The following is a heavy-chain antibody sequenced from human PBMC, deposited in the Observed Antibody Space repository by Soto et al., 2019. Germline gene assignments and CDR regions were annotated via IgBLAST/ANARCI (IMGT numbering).Heavy chain of an antibody. Sequence: QVPLVQFGAEVKKPGASVKVSCKAFGYTFTGYSVGWVRQAPGKGLGWMGWISVYSGDTYYTQRFQDRLTMTTDASTSTAYMELRSLRSDDTAVYYCARPSGSYGDYAWSLKYWGQGTLVTVSS. CDR3: ARPSGSYGDYAWSLKY. J-gene: IGHJ4*02. D-gene: IGHD4-17*01. CDR1: GYTFTGYS. CDR2: ISVYSGDT. V-gene: IGHV1-18*01.